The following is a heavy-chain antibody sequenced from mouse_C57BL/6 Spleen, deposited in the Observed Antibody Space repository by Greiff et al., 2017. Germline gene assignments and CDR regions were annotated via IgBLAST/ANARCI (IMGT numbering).Heavy chain of an antibody. V-gene: IGHV5-9-1*02. CDR2: LSSGGDYI. J-gene: IGHJ4*01. Sequence: EVQVVESGEGLVKPGGSLKLSCAASGFTFSSYAMSWVRQTPEKRLEWVAYLSSGGDYIYYADTVKGRFTISRDNARNTLYLQMSSLKSEDTAMYYWRREGYDYDDAMDYWGQGTSVTVSS. CDR3: RREGYDYDDAMDY. CDR1: GFTFSSYA. D-gene: IGHD2-4*01.